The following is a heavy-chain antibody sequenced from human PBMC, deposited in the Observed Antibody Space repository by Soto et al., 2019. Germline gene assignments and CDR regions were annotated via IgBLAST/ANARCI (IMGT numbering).Heavy chain of an antibody. Sequence: SGGSLRLSCAASGFTFSIYSMNWFRQAPGKGLEWVSSISSSSSYIYYADSVKGRFTISRDNAKNSLYLQMNSLRAEDTAVYYCARPMGPGSWEWELPMQAFDIWGQGTMVTVS. CDR1: GFTFSIYS. CDR3: ARPMGPGSWEWELPMQAFDI. J-gene: IGHJ3*02. V-gene: IGHV3-21*01. D-gene: IGHD1-26*01. CDR2: ISSSSSYI.